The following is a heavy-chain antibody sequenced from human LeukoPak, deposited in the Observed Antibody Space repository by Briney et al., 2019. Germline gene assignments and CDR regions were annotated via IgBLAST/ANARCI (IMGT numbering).Heavy chain of an antibody. V-gene: IGHV3-30*03. Sequence: GGSLRLSCAASGFTFSSYGMHWVRQAPGKGLEWVAVISYDGSNKYYADSVKGRFTISRDNAKNSLYLQMNSLRAEDTALYHCARVVAGYYDSSGFDYWGQGTLVTVSS. D-gene: IGHD3-22*01. CDR1: GFTFSSYG. CDR3: ARVVAGYYDSSGFDY. J-gene: IGHJ4*02. CDR2: ISYDGSNK.